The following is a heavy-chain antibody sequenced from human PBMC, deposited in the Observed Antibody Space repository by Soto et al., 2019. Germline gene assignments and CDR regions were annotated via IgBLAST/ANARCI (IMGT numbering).Heavy chain of an antibody. D-gene: IGHD3-10*01. CDR1: GGSFSGYY. V-gene: IGHV4-34*09. Sequence: SETLSLTCAVYGGSFSGYYWSWIRQPPGKGLEWIGEINHSGSTYYNPSLKSRVTISVDTSKNQFSLKLSSVTAADTAVYYCARRFGDNWGQGTLVTVSS. CDR2: INHSGST. J-gene: IGHJ4*02. CDR3: ARRFGDN.